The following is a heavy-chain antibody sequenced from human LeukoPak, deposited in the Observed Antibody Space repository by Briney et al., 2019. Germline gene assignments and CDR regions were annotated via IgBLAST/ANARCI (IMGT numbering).Heavy chain of an antibody. J-gene: IGHJ4*02. CDR1: GFTFSSYG. Sequence: PGRSLRLSCAASGFTFSSYGMHWVRQAPGKGLEWVAVISYDGSNKYYADSVKGRFTISRDNSKNTLYLQMNSLRAEDTAVYYCARDRRRIFDYWGQGTLVTVSS. V-gene: IGHV3-30*03. CDR2: ISYDGSNK. D-gene: IGHD2-15*01. CDR3: ARDRRRIFDY.